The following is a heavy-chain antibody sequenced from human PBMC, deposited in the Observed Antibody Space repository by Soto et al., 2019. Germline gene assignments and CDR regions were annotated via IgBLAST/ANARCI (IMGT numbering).Heavy chain of an antibody. V-gene: IGHV3-30*18. J-gene: IGHJ3*02. CDR2: ISYDGSNK. Sequence: SGGSLRLSCAASGFTFSSYGMHWVRQAPGKGLEWVAVISYDGSNKYYADSVKGRFTISRDNSKNTLYLQMNSLRAEDTAVYYCAKGAAGELPDDAFDIWGQGTMVTVSS. D-gene: IGHD1-26*01. CDR3: AKGAAGELPDDAFDI. CDR1: GFTFSSYG.